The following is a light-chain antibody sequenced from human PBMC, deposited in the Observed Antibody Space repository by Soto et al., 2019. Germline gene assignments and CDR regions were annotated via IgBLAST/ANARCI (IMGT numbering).Light chain of an antibody. CDR3: QRYGRWPVT. CDR2: DAS. J-gene: IGKJ4*01. Sequence: EVVMTQSPATLSVSPGERVTFSCRASQSVTTNLAWYQHKPGQSPRLLISDASTGASGIPPRFSGSGSGTEFTLTIDRLHSADFAVYYCQRYGRWPVTFGGGTKVDIK. V-gene: IGKV3-15*01. CDR1: QSVTTN.